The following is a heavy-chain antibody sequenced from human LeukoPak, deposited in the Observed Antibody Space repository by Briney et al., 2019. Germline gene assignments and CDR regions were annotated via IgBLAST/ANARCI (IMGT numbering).Heavy chain of an antibody. D-gene: IGHD4-23*01. CDR3: ARSYYGGNRFDY. CDR1: GFSLSTSGMC. CDR2: IDWDDDK. J-gene: IGHJ4*02. V-gene: IGHV2-70*11. Sequence: SGPTLVNSTQTLTLTCTFSGFSLSTSGMCVSWIRQPPGKALEWLARIDWDDDKYYSTSLKTRLTISQDTSKNQVVLTMTNMDPVDTATYYCARSYYGGNRFDYWGQGTLVTVSS.